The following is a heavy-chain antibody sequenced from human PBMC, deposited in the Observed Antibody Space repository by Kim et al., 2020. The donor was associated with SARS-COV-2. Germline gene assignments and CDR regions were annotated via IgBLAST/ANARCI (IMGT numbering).Heavy chain of an antibody. Sequence: GGSLRLSCAASGFTFSNYAMNWVRQAPGKGLEWVSSIYGSGDNTYYAGSVRGRFTISRDTSKNTLYLQMNSLRAEDTAIYYCANSEASGNYFRCYFDYWGQGTLVTVSS. V-gene: IGHV3-23*01. J-gene: IGHJ4*02. CDR2: IYGSGDNT. CDR1: GFTFSNYA. D-gene: IGHD3-10*01. CDR3: ANSEASGNYFRCYFDY.